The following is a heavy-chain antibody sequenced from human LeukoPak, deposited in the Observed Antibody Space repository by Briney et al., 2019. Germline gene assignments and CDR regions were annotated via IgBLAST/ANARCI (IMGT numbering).Heavy chain of an antibody. J-gene: IGHJ4*02. CDR3: ARALSSYDSSGYYTPWYFDY. Sequence: SETLSLTCTVSGGSISSGDYYWSWIRQPPGKGLEWIGYIYYSGSTYYNPSLKSRVTISVDTSKNQFSLKLRSVTAADTAVYYCARALSSYDSSGYYTPWYFDYWGQGTLVTVS. CDR1: GGSISSGDYY. D-gene: IGHD3-22*01. CDR2: IYYSGST. V-gene: IGHV4-30-4*01.